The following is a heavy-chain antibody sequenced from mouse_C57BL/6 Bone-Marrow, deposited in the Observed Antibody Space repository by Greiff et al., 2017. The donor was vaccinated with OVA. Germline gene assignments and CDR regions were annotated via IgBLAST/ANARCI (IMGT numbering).Heavy chain of an antibody. J-gene: IGHJ2*01. D-gene: IGHD6-1*01. CDR3: TIFPSDPYCFDY. CDR2: IYPGNSDT. CDR1: GYTFTSYW. V-gene: IGHV1-5*01. Sequence: VQLQQSGTVLARPGASVKMSCKTSGYTFTSYWMHWVKQRPGQGLEWIGAIYPGNSDTSYNQKFKGKAKLTEVTSSSTAYTELSNLTNEDSAVYDCTIFPSDPYCFDYWGQGTTLTVSS.